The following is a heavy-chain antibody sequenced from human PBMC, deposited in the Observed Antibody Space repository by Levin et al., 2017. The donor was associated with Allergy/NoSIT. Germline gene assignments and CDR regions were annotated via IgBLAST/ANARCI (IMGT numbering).Heavy chain of an antibody. J-gene: IGHJ4*02. Sequence: GGSLRLSCAASGFTFNTYSMTWVRQAPGKGLEWVSSITTRSSSLYYADSVQGRFTISRDDAKKSLYLQMDSLRAEDTALYFCAGGPRLATFDYWGQGSLVTVSS. V-gene: IGHV3-21*01. CDR1: GFTFNTYS. D-gene: IGHD6-19*01. CDR3: AGGPRLATFDY. CDR2: ITTRSSSL.